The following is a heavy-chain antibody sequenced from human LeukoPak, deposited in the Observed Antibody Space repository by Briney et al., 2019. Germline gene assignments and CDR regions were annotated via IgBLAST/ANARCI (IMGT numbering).Heavy chain of an antibody. CDR1: GFTLDDYA. Sequence: PGGSLRLSCAASGFTLDDYAMHWVRQAPGKGLEWVSGISWNSGSIGYADSVKGRFTISRDNAKNSLYLQMNSLRAEDTALYYCAKALVAPLGAFDYWGQGTLVTVSS. J-gene: IGHJ4*02. CDR2: ISWNSGSI. D-gene: IGHD5-12*01. CDR3: AKALVAPLGAFDY. V-gene: IGHV3-9*01.